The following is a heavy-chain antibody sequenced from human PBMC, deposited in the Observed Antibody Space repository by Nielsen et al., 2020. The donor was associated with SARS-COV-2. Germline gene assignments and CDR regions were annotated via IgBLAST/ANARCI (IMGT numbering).Heavy chain of an antibody. CDR3: ANFDGSGYNAFDI. V-gene: IGHV3-48*01. D-gene: IGHD3-22*01. Sequence: GESLKISCAASGFTFSSYSMNWVRQAPGKGLEWVSYISSGSSTIYYADSVRGRFTISRDNAKNSLYLQMNSLRAEDMAVYYCANFDGSGYNAFDIWGQGTMVTVSS. CDR2: ISSGSSTI. CDR1: GFTFSSYS. J-gene: IGHJ3*02.